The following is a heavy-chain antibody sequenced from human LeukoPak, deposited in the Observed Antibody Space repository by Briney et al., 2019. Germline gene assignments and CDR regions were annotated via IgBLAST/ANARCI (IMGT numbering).Heavy chain of an antibody. J-gene: IGHJ5*02. CDR3: ARDRRYSGTGRWFDP. V-gene: IGHV4-59*11. CDR1: GGSISSHY. Sequence: SETLSLTCTVSGGSISSHYWSWIRQPPGKVLEWIGYIYYSGSTNYNPSFKSRVTISVDTSTNQFSLKQSSVTAADTAVYYCARDRRYSGTGRWFDPWGQGTLVTVSS. CDR2: IYYSGST. D-gene: IGHD1-7*01.